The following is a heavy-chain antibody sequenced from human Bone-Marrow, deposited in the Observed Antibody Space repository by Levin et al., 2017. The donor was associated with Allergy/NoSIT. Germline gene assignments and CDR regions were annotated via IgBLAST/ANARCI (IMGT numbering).Heavy chain of an antibody. V-gene: IGHV3-21*01. CDR2: ISPSGIST. J-gene: IGHJ4*02. Sequence: GGSLRLSCAASGFTFSTYSMNWVRQAPGKGLEWVSSISPSGISTCYGDSVKGRFTNSRDNAKNSLYLQMNSLRAEDTGVYYCANSYGGDGSPFEYWGQGTLVIVSS. CDR1: GFTFSTYS. D-gene: IGHD4-23*01. CDR3: ANSYGGDGSPFEY.